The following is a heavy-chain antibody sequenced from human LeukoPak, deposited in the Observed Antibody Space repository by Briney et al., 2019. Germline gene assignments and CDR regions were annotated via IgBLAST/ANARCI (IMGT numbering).Heavy chain of an antibody. J-gene: IGHJ2*01. Sequence: PSETLSLTCTVSGGSISSSSYYWGWIRQPPGKGLEWIGSIYYSGSTYYNPSLKSRVTISVDTSKNQFSLKLSSVTAADTAVYYCARAAMVRTRYFDLWGRGTLVTVSS. CDR3: ARAAMVRTRYFDL. V-gene: IGHV4-39*07. CDR1: GGSISSSSYY. D-gene: IGHD5-18*01. CDR2: IYYSGST.